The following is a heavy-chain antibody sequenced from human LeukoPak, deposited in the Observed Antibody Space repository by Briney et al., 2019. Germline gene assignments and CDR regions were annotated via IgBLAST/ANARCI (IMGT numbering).Heavy chain of an antibody. Sequence: GGSPRLSCAASAFTVSSNFMTWVRQAPGKGLEWVSLIYAGGGTYYADSVQGRFSISRHLSKNTVDLQMNSLRLEDTAVYYCASGRSYWYHLDYWGRGTLVTVSS. D-gene: IGHD2-8*02. V-gene: IGHV3-53*04. CDR3: ASGRSYWYHLDY. CDR2: IYAGGGT. CDR1: AFTVSSNF. J-gene: IGHJ4*02.